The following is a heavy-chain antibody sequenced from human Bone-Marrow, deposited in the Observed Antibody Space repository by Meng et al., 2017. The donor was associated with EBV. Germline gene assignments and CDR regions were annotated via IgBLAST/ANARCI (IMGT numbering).Heavy chain of an antibody. D-gene: IGHD5-24*01. CDR2: INPSGGST. CDR3: ARDAGDGYKHFDY. J-gene: IGHJ4*02. V-gene: IGHV1-46*01. CDR1: GSTFTSYN. Sequence: QWQRCHAGAEVTKPGASVKVSCKASGSTFTSYNMHWVRQAPGQGLEWMGIINPSGGSTSYAQKFQGRVTMTRDTSTSTVYMELSSLRSEDTAVYYCARDAGDGYKHFDYWGQGTLVTVSS.